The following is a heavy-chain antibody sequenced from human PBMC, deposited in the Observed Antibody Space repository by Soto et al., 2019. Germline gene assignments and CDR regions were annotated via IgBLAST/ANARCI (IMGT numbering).Heavy chain of an antibody. CDR1: GYNFAVYW. V-gene: IGHV5-51*01. J-gene: IGHJ3*02. D-gene: IGHD1-1*01. Sequence: GESLKISCKGSGYNFAVYWIGWVRQMPGKGLEWMGMIYPGDSDTRYSPSFQGQVTISVDKSISTAYLQWSSLKASDTAMYYCARGWKVAGDAFDIRGQGTMVTVSS. CDR3: ARGWKVAGDAFDI. CDR2: IYPGDSDT.